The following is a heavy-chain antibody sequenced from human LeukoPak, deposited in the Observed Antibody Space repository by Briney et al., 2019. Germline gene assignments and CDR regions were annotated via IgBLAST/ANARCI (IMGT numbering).Heavy chain of an antibody. CDR3: ARQPPAAAGQYNWFDP. V-gene: IGHV1-18*01. J-gene: IGHJ5*02. D-gene: IGHD6-13*01. CDR2: ISAYNGNT. CDR1: GGTFNNSA. Sequence: ASVKVSCKTSGGTFNNSAISWVRQAPGQGLEWMGWISAYNGNTNYAQKLQGRVTMTTDTSTSTAYMELRSLRSDDTAVYYCARQPPAAAGQYNWFDPWGQGTLVTVSS.